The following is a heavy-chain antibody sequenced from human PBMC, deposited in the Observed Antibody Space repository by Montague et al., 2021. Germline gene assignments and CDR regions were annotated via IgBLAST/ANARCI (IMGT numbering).Heavy chain of an antibody. V-gene: IGHV6-1*01. D-gene: IGHD3-10*01. CDR3: AREGVGDLLFSFDS. Sequence: CAISGDSVSNNNAAWNWIRESPSRGLEWLGRTYYRSTWYTDYAVSVKGRIAINPDTSKNQFSLQLNSVTPKDTAVYYCAREGVGDLLFSFDSWGQGTLVTVSS. CDR2: TYYRSTWYT. J-gene: IGHJ4*02. CDR1: GDSVSNNNAA.